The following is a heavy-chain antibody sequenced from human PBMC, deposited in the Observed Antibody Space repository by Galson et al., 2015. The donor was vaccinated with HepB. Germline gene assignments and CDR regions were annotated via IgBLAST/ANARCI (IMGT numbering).Heavy chain of an antibody. CDR2: IIPILGIA. D-gene: IGHD5-12*01. V-gene: IGHV1-69*10. CDR3: ARGEATIELVY. CDR1: GGTFSSYA. J-gene: IGHJ4*02. Sequence: SVKVSCKASGGTFSSYAISWVRQAPGQGLEWMGGIIPILGIANYAQKFQGRVTITADKSTSTAYMELSSLRSEDTAVYYCARGEATIELVYWGQGTLVTVSS.